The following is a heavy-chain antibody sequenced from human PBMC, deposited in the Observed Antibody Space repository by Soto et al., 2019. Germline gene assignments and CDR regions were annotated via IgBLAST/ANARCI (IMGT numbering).Heavy chain of an antibody. J-gene: IGHJ5*01. CDR1: DDSISTSNYY. Sequence: QLQLQESGPRLVKPSETLSLTCSGSDDSISTSNYYWAWVRQPTEMAPEWIGSVDYAGRAYYNPSLKSRVTILADTSETHSSLLLSSMTAADASIYCRVKHSPHGRFSWGHGTQVTGSS. CDR2: VDYAGRA. V-gene: IGHV4-39*02. D-gene: IGHD1-26*01. CDR3: VKHSPHGRFS.